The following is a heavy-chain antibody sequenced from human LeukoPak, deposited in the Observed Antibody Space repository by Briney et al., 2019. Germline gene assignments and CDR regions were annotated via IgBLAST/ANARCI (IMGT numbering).Heavy chain of an antibody. D-gene: IGHD3-22*01. Sequence: SETLSLTCTVSGGSISSSSYYWGWIRQPPGKGLEWIGSIYYSGSTYYNPSLKSRVTISVDTSKNQFSLKLSSVTAADTAVYYCAKYDSSGYYYSYFDYWGQGTLVTVSS. V-gene: IGHV4-39*07. J-gene: IGHJ4*02. CDR1: GGSISSSSYY. CDR2: IYYSGST. CDR3: AKYDSSGYYYSYFDY.